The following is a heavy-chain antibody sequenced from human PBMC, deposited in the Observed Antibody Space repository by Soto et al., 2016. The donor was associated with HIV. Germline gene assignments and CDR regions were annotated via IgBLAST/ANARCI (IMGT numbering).Heavy chain of an antibody. V-gene: IGHV3-43*02. D-gene: IGHD4-17*01. CDR3: DKRSTQFRGGDYDYYYYGMDV. J-gene: IGHJ6*02. CDR2: ISGDGGIT. Sequence: EVQLVESGGGVVQPGGSLRLSCAASGFMFDDYAMHWVRQAPGKGLEWVSLISGDGGITYYADSVKGRFTISRDNSKNSLYLQMNSLRTEDTALYYCDKRSTQFRGGDYDYYYYGMDVWAKGPRSPSP. CDR1: GFMFDDYA.